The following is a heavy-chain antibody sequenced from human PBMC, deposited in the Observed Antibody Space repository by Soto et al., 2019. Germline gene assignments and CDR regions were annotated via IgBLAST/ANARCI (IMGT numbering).Heavy chain of an antibody. J-gene: IGHJ6*02. D-gene: IGHD4-4*01. Sequence: SETLSLTCTVSGGSVSSGSYYWSWIRQPPGKGLEWIGYIYYSGSTNYNPSLKSRVTISVDTSKNQFSLKLSSVTAADTAVYYCARETVTTDYYYGMDVWGQGTTVTVSS. CDR2: IYYSGST. V-gene: IGHV4-61*01. CDR3: ARETVTTDYYYGMDV. CDR1: GGSVSSGSYY.